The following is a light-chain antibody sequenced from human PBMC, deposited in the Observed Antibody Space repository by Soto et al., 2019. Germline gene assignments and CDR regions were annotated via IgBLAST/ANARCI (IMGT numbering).Light chain of an antibody. V-gene: IGLV1-47*02. J-gene: IGLJ1*01. CDR1: TSNIGTFY. CDR2: LGD. Sequence: QSVLTQPPSASSTPGQTVTISCSGSTSNIGTFYVYWYQHLPGTAPKLLIYLGDQRASGVSDRFSGSKSGTSASLAINGLRFDDEADDYCAAWDYNLNAYVFGSGTKLTVL. CDR3: AAWDYNLNAYV.